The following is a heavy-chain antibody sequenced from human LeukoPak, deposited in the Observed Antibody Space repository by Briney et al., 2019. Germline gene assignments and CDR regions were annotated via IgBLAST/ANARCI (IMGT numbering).Heavy chain of an antibody. CDR2: ISYDGSNK. CDR3: ARVRYSSGWYGY. V-gene: IGHV3-30*04. Sequence: GGSLRLSCAASGFTFSSYAMHWVRQAPGKGLEWVAVISYDGSNKYYADSVKGRFTISRDNAKNSLYLQMNSLRSDDTAVYYCARVRYSSGWYGYWGQGTLVTVSS. D-gene: IGHD6-19*01. CDR1: GFTFSSYA. J-gene: IGHJ4*02.